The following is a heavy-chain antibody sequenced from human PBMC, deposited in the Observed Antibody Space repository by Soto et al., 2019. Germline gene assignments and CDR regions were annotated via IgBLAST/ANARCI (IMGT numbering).Heavy chain of an antibody. CDR2: IYYSGST. D-gene: IGHD3-10*01. J-gene: IGHJ6*02. V-gene: IGHV4-59*01. Sequence: PSETLPLTWTVSGGSISSYYWSWIRQPPGKGLEWIGYIYYSGSTNYNPSLKSRVTISVDTSKNQFSLKLSSVTAADTAVYYCARDRAYIYVWGQGTTVTVSS. CDR1: GGSISSYY. CDR3: ARDRAYIYV.